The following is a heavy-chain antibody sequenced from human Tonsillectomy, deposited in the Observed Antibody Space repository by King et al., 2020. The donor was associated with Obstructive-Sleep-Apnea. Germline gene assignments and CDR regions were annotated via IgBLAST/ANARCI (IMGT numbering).Heavy chain of an antibody. D-gene: IGHD5-18*01. J-gene: IGHJ4*02. V-gene: IGHV2-5*02. CDR3: AHRRSWVDTGGYFDY. CDR1: GFSLSTSGVG. CDR2: IYWDDDK. Sequence: ITLKESGPTLVKPTQTLTLTCTFSGFSLSTSGVGVGWIRQPPGKALEWLALIYWDDDKRYSPSLKSRHTVTKDTSKNQVVLTMTNMDPVDTATYYCAHRRSWVDTGGYFDYWGQGTLVTVSS.